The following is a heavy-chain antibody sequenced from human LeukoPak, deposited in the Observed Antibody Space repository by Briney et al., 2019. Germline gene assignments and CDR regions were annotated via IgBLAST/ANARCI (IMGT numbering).Heavy chain of an antibody. J-gene: IGHJ4*02. Sequence: GGSLRLSCAASGFTFSSYSMNWVRQAPGKGLEWVSAISGSGAKTYYADFVKGRFTISRDNAKDSLYLQMNSLRAEDTAVYYCARVLHKRNYDSSVYYGYWGQGTLVTVSS. CDR3: ARVLHKRNYDSSVYYGY. D-gene: IGHD3-22*01. CDR1: GFTFSSYS. V-gene: IGHV3-21*01. CDR2: ISGSGAKT.